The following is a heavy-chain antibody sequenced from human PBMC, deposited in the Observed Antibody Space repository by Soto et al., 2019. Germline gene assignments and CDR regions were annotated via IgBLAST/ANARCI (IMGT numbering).Heavy chain of an antibody. Sequence: QVQLVQSGAEVKKPGASVKVSCKASGYSFTDYGFTWVRQAPGQGLEWMGWVNTYKGNTNYAQKFQGRVTMTTDTSTSTAYMELRGLRSDDTALYYCARERGYYMYFDYWGQGTLVTVSS. CDR3: ARERGYYMYFDY. CDR1: GYSFTDYG. CDR2: VNTYKGNT. V-gene: IGHV1-18*01. D-gene: IGHD1-26*01. J-gene: IGHJ4*02.